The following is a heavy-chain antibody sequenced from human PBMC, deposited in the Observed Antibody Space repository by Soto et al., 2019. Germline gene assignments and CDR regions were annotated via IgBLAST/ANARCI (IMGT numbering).Heavy chain of an antibody. Sequence: GGSLRLSCAASGFTFSSYAMHWVRQAPGKGLEWVAVISYDGSNKYYADSVKGRFTISRDNSKNTLYLQMNSLRAEDTAVYYCARDFSVGGYYGMDVWGQGTTVTVSS. V-gene: IGHV3-30-3*01. CDR2: ISYDGSNK. CDR1: GFTFSSYA. CDR3: ARDFSVGGYYGMDV. D-gene: IGHD1-26*01. J-gene: IGHJ6*02.